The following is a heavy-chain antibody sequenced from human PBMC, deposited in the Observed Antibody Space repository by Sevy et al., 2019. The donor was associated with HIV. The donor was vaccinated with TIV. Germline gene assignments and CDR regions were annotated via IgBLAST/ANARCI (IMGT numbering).Heavy chain of an antibody. CDR3: ARDAWEGGYSSGHNWFDP. CDR1: GFTFSDYY. Sequence: GGSLRLSCAASGFTFSDYYMAWIRQAPGKGLEWVSYISGISTYTNYAYCVRGRLTISGDNGKNSVYLQMNSLRAEDTAVYYCARDAWEGGYSSGHNWFDPWGQGTLVTVSS. J-gene: IGHJ5*02. CDR2: ISGISTYT. V-gene: IGHV3-11*06. D-gene: IGHD3-22*01.